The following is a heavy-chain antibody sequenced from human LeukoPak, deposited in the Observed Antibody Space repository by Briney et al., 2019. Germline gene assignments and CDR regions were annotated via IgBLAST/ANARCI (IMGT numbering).Heavy chain of an antibody. CDR3: ARANTAQAYYYVMDV. J-gene: IGHJ6*02. Sequence: PSETLSLTCTVSGGSISSYYWSWIRQPPGKGLEWIGYIYYSGSTNYNPSLKSRVTISVDTSKNQFSLKLSSVTAADTAVYYCARANTAQAYYYVMDVWGQGTTVTVSS. D-gene: IGHD5-18*01. CDR1: GGSISSYY. V-gene: IGHV4-59*01. CDR2: IYYSGST.